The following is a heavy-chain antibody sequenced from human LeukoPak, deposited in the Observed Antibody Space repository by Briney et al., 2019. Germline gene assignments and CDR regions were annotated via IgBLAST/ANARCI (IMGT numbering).Heavy chain of an antibody. J-gene: IGHJ4*02. V-gene: IGHV3-21*01. Sequence: GGSLRLSCAASGFTFSSYSMNWVRQAPGKGLEWVSSISSSSSYIYYAGSVKGRFTISRDNAKNSLYLQMNSLRAEDTAVYYCARDFYGLNDYWGQGTLVTVSS. CDR2: ISSSSSYI. CDR3: ARDFYGLNDY. CDR1: GFTFSSYS. D-gene: IGHD2/OR15-2a*01.